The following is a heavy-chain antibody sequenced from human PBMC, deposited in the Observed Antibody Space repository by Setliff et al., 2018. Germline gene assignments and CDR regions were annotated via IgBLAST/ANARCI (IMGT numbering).Heavy chain of an antibody. CDR1: GDSMNSGVYY. V-gene: IGHV4-39*07. D-gene: IGHD3-22*01. J-gene: IGHJ5*02. CDR2: IYSGGTT. CDR3: ARDTSSDWAAWFDP. Sequence: PSETLSLTCKVSGDSMNSGVYYWAWIRQPPGKGLEWIGRIYSGGTTYYNSSLKSRVTMSVDTSKNQFSLKLTSVTAADTAIYYCARDTSSDWAAWFDPWSQGILVTVSS.